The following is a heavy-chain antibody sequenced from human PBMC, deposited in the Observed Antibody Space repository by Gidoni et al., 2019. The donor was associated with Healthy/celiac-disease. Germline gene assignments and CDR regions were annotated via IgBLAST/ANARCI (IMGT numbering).Heavy chain of an antibody. D-gene: IGHD3-9*01. V-gene: IGHV4-4*02. CDR3: ARDWVRYFPDHGMDV. CDR1: GGSISSSNW. J-gene: IGHJ6*02. CDR2: IYHSGST. Sequence: QVQLPESGPGLVKPSGTLSLTCAVSGGSISSSNWWSWVRQPPGKGREWIGEIYHSGSTNYNPSLKSRVTISVDKSKNQFSLKLSSVTAADTAVYYCARDWVRYFPDHGMDVWGQGTTVTVSS.